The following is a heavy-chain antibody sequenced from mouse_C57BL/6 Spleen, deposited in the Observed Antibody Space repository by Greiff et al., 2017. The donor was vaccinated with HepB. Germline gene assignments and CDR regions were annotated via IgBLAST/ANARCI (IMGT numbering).Heavy chain of an antibody. Sequence: QVQLKQSGAELVKPGASVKLSCKASGYTFTSYWMHWVKQRPGRGLEWIGRIDPNSGGTKYNEKFKSKATLTVDKPSSTAYMQLSSLTSEDSAVYYCASEDYGNFLYYFDYWGQGTTLTVSS. CDR2: IDPNSGGT. V-gene: IGHV1-72*01. CDR1: GYTFTSYW. J-gene: IGHJ2*01. CDR3: ASEDYGNFLYYFDY. D-gene: IGHD2-1*01.